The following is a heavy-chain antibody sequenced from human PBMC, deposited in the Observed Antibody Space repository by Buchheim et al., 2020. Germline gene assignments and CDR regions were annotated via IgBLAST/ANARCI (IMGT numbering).Heavy chain of an antibody. CDR3: ARGPQGPWSNLRTLYSGYDYGAFDI. CDR1: GYTSTSYD. D-gene: IGHD5-12*01. V-gene: IGHV1-8*01. Sequence: QVQLVQSGAEVKKPGASVKVSCKASGYTSTSYDINWVRQATGQGLEWMGWMNPNSGNTGYAQKFQGRVTMTRNTSISTAYMELSSLRSEDTAVYYCARGPQGPWSNLRTLYSGYDYGAFDIWGQGT. J-gene: IGHJ3*02. CDR2: MNPNSGNT.